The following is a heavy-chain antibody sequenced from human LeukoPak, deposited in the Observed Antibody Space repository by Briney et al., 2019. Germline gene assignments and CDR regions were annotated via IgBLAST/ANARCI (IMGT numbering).Heavy chain of an antibody. J-gene: IGHJ5*02. V-gene: IGHV4-61*02. Sequence: SETLSLTCAVSGGSISSGTYCWSWIRQPAGKGLEWIGRAYTTGSTNYNPSLTGRVTISVDTSRNQFSLTLTSVTAADTAVYFCARVSRFGSSWFPFDPWGQGTLVTVSS. CDR3: ARVSRFGSSWFPFDP. CDR1: GGSISSGTYC. D-gene: IGHD6-13*01. CDR2: AYTTGST.